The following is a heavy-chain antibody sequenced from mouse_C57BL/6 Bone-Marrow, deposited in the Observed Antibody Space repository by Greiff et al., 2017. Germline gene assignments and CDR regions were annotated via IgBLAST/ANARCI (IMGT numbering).Heavy chain of an antibody. D-gene: IGHD2-4*01. J-gene: IGHJ4*01. CDR2: INYDGSST. V-gene: IGHV5-16*01. Sequence: EVQLKESEGGLVQPGSSMKLSCTASGFTFSDYYMAWVRQVPEKGLEWVANINYDGSSTYYLDSLKSRFIISRDNAKNILYLQMSSLKSEDTATYYCARGGDYDNYAMDYWGQGTSVTVSS. CDR3: ARGGDYDNYAMDY. CDR1: GFTFSDYY.